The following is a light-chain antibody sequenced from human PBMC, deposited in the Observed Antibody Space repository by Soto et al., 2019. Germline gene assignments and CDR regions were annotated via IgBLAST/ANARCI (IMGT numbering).Light chain of an antibody. J-gene: IGKJ2*02. CDR1: QSLTNSR. CDR2: GGS. V-gene: IGKV3-20*01. Sequence: EIVLTQSPGTLSLSPGERATLSCRASQSLTNSRLAWYQQKPGQAPKVLIYGGSNRATDIPDRFSGSGSGTDFTLTISRLEPEDLAVYYCQQWSSSPRTFGQGTKLEIK. CDR3: QQWSSSPRT.